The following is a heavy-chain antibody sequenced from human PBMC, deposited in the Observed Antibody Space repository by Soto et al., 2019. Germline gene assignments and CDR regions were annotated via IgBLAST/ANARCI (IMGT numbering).Heavy chain of an antibody. Sequence: SETLSVTCTFSGGSISSGAYYWSWIRQHPGKGLEWIGYIYYSGTSYHNPSLKSRVSMSIDTSKNQFSLRLNSVTAADTAVYYCARTPYSSGSYYFDSWGQGTMVTVSS. CDR2: IYYSGTS. D-gene: IGHD1-26*01. J-gene: IGHJ4*02. CDR3: ARTPYSSGSYYFDS. V-gene: IGHV4-31*03. CDR1: GGSISSGAYY.